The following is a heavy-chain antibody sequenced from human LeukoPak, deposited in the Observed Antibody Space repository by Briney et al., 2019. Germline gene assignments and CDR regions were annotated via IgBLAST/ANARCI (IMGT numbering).Heavy chain of an antibody. CDR3: ATSSPLSVAVAGY. J-gene: IGHJ4*02. V-gene: IGHV1-2*02. Sequence: APVKVSCKASGYTFTGYYMHWVRQAPGQGLEWMGWINPNSGGTNYAQKFQGRVTMTRDTSISTAYMELSRLRSDDTAVYYCATSSPLSVAVAGYWDQGTLVTVSS. CDR1: GYTFTGYY. CDR2: INPNSGGT. D-gene: IGHD6-19*01.